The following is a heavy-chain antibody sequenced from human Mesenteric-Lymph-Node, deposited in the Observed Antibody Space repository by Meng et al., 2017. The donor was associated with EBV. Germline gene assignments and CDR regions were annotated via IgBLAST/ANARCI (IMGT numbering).Heavy chain of an antibody. V-gene: IGHV4-34*01. Sequence: QQVGTCVVKPSGTLSLTRDVQCVYFSEYFRTWSHQATGNGLEWVGEINHSGSTKYNPSLKSRVTISVDTSKNQISLNLNSVTAADTSVYYCARPRIRYGSGSYYYWGQGTLVTVSS. D-gene: IGHD3-10*01. CDR3: ARPRIRYGSGSYYY. CDR2: INHSGST. J-gene: IGHJ4*02. CDR1: CVYFSEYF.